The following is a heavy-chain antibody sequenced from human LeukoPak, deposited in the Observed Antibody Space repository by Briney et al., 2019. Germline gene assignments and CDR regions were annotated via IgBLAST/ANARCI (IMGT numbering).Heavy chain of an antibody. D-gene: IGHD4-17*01. CDR1: GGSFSGYY. V-gene: IGHV4-34*01. CDR2: INHSGST. J-gene: IGHJ4*02. CDR3: ARVGSMYGDYGLDYFDY. Sequence: PSETLSLTCAVYGGSFSGYYWSWIRQPPGKGLEWIGEINHSGSTNYNPSLKSRVTISVDTSKNQFSLKLSSVTAADTAVYYCARVGSMYGDYGLDYFDYWGQGTLVTVSS.